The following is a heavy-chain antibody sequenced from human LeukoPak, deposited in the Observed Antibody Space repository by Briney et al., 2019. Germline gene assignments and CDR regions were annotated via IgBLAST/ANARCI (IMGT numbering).Heavy chain of an antibody. CDR3: ARVAYYYDSAGLYLNYFYGMDV. CDR1: GYTFTSYD. J-gene: IGHJ6*02. Sequence: ASVKVSCKASGYTFTSYDINWVRQATGQGLEWLGWMNPSSGNTGYAQKFQGRVTMTRDTSISTAYMELSSLRSEDTAVYYRARVAYYYDSAGLYLNYFYGMDVWGQGTTVTVSS. CDR2: MNPSSGNT. D-gene: IGHD3-22*01. V-gene: IGHV1-8*01.